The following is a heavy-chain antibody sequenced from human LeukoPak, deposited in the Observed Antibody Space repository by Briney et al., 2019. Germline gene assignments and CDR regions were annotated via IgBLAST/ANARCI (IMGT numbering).Heavy chain of an antibody. CDR3: ARELDGADY. CDR2: IWYDGSNE. D-gene: IGHD4-17*01. J-gene: IGHJ4*02. Sequence: PGRSLRLSCAASGFTFSSYGMHWVRQAPGKGLEWVAIIWYDGSNEYYADSVKGRFTISRDNSKNTLYLQMSSPRAEDTAVYYCARELDGADYWGQGTLVTVSS. CDR1: GFTFSSYG. V-gene: IGHV3-33*01.